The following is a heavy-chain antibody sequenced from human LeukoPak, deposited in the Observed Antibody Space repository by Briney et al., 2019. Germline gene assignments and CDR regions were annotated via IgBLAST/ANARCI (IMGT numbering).Heavy chain of an antibody. V-gene: IGHV3-23*01. CDR3: AKDNIVVVTPTLRD. Sequence: GGSLRLSCAVSGFTFSSCSIIWVRQAPGKGLEWVSAITATGGSTYYADSVKGRFTISRDNSKDTLYLQMNSLRAEDTAVYYCAKDNIVVVTPTLRDWGQGTLVTVSS. CDR2: ITATGGST. J-gene: IGHJ4*02. D-gene: IGHD2-21*02. CDR1: GFTFSSCS.